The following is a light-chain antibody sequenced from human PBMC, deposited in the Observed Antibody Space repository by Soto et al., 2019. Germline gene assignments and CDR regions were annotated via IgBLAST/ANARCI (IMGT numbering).Light chain of an antibody. J-gene: IGKJ1*01. Sequence: IQMTQSPSTLSASLGDRVTITCRASQGISSYLAWYQQKPGKAPKLLIYAASTLQSGVPSRLSGSGSGTDFTLTISCLQSEDFATYYCQQYYSYRTFGQGTKVDIK. CDR1: QGISSY. CDR3: QQYYSYRT. CDR2: AAS. V-gene: IGKV1-8*01.